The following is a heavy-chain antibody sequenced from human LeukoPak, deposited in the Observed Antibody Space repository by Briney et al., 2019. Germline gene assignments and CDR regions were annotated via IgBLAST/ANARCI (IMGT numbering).Heavy chain of an antibody. Sequence: SETLSLTCAVYGGSFSGYYWSWIRQPPGKGLEWIEEINHSGSTNYNPSLKSRVTISVDTSKNQFSLKLSSVTAADTAVYYCARSCRILDIVATIRARLGGNGFDIWGQGTMVTVSS. CDR1: GGSFSGYY. CDR2: INHSGST. D-gene: IGHD5-12*01. V-gene: IGHV4-34*01. CDR3: ARSCRILDIVATIRARLGGNGFDI. J-gene: IGHJ3*02.